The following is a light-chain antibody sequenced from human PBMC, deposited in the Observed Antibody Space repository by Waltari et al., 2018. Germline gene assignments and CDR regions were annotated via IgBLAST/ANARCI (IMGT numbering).Light chain of an antibody. CDR3: QQYNDWPPLT. CDR2: GAS. V-gene: IGKV3-15*01. CDR1: QSVSSF. Sequence: EVVMTQSPDTLSLSLGERASLSCRASQSVSSFLAWYQQKPGQAPRLLIYGASSRATGIPARCSGSGSGTEFTLTFSSPQSADFTVYYCQQYNDWPPLTFGGGTKVEIK. J-gene: IGKJ4*01.